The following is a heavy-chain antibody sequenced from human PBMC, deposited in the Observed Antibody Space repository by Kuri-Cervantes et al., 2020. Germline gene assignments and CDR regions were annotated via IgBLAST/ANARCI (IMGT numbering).Heavy chain of an antibody. CDR3: ARGQFDYNPWRLYYLDV. J-gene: IGHJ6*03. CDR1: GFTFSAHW. V-gene: IGHV3-7*04. Sequence: GGSLRLSCAASGFTFSAHWMSWVRQTPTKGLEWVAIMSQDGSHKWYVDSVKGRFTVSRDNAGNSMSLQMNSLRAEDTAVYYCARGQFDYNPWRLYYLDVWGTGTTVTVSS. CDR2: MSQDGSHK. D-gene: IGHD4-11*01.